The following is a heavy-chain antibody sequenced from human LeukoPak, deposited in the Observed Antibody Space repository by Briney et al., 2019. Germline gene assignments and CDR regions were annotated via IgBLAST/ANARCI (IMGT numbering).Heavy chain of an antibody. CDR2: ISSSSSYI. J-gene: IGHJ4*02. D-gene: IGHD3-22*01. V-gene: IGHV3-21*01. Sequence: TGGSLRLSCAASGFTFSSYSMNWVRQAPGKGLEWVSSISSSSSYIYYADSVKGRFTISRDNAKNSLYLQMNSLRAEDTAVYYCARGDYYYDSSGYPFSYWGQGTLVTVSS. CDR1: GFTFSSYS. CDR3: ARGDYYYDSSGYPFSY.